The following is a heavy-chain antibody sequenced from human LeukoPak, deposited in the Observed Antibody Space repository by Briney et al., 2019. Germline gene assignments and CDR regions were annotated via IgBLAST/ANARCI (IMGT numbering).Heavy chain of an antibody. CDR3: ARDASYYGLDV. V-gene: IGHV1-69*04. Sequence: SVNVSCKSSADTFKRYAISWVRQPPGHGLEWMGMITPRLGMANYTQRFQGRATITADKSTHTAYMELSTLRSDDTAVYYCARDASYYGLDVWGQGTTVTVSS. CDR1: ADTFKRYA. J-gene: IGHJ6*02. CDR2: ITPRLGMA.